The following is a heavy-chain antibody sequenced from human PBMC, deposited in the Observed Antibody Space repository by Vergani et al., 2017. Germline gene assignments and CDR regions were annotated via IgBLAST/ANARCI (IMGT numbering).Heavy chain of an antibody. CDR2: IKSKTDGGTT. V-gene: IGHV3-15*01. D-gene: IGHD2-2*01. Sequence: EVQLVESGGGLVKPGGSLRLSCAASGFTFSNAWMSWVRQAPGKGLEWVGRIKSKTDGGTTDYAAPVKGRFTISRDDSKNTLYLQMNSLKTEDTAVYYCTTDDSQAIVVVPAANYYYGMDVWGQGTTVTVSS. CDR3: TTDDSQAIVVVPAANYYYGMDV. CDR1: GFTFSNAW. J-gene: IGHJ6*02.